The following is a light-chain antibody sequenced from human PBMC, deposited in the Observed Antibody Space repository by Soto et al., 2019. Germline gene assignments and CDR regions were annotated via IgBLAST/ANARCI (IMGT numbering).Light chain of an antibody. Sequence: EIVLTQSPDTLSLSPGERATVSCRASQSVDSYLAWYQQRPGQAPRLLIYGTSSRAIGIPGRFSGSGSGTDFTLTISRVEPEDFVVYYCQQYATSPTTFGQGTRLDNK. CDR2: GTS. V-gene: IGKV3-20*01. J-gene: IGKJ5*01. CDR3: QQYATSPTT. CDR1: QSVDSY.